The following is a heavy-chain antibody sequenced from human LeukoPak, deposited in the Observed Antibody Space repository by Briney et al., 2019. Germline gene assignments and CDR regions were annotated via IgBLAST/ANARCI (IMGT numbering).Heavy chain of an antibody. CDR3: ARDRRWELPDY. CDR2: ISYDGSSK. D-gene: IGHD1-26*01. CDR1: GFTFSSYW. J-gene: IGHJ4*02. V-gene: IGHV3-30-3*01. Sequence: GGSLRLSCAASGFTFSSYWMHWVRQAPGKGLEWVAVISYDGSSKYYADSVKGRFTISRDNSKNTLYLQMNSLRAEDTAVYYCARDRRWELPDYWGQGTLVTVSS.